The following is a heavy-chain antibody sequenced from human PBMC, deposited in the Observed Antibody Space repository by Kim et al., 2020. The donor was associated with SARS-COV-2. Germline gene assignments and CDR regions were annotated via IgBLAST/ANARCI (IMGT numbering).Heavy chain of an antibody. CDR1: GYTFTSYG. J-gene: IGHJ5*02. CDR2: ISAYNGNT. V-gene: IGHV1-18*04. D-gene: IGHD3-22*01. CDR3: ARKNPPYYYDSSGYGNWFDP. Sequence: ASVKVSCKASGYTFTSYGISWVRQAPGQGLEWMGWISAYNGNTNYAQKLQGRVTMTTDTSTSTAYMELRSLRSDDTAVYYCARKNPPYYYDSSGYGNWFDPWGQGTLVTVSS.